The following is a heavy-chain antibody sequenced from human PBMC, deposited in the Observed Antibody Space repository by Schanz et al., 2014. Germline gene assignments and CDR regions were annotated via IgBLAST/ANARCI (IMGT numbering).Heavy chain of an antibody. Sequence: VQLEQSGAEVKKPGSSVKVSCKASGGTFSSFGINWVRQAPGQGLEWMGRIIPSLGLAKYEQKFQDKVTITADTSTTTAYMELSGLRSEDTAVYYCARDRLECATECYSVEVFEVWGQGTLVIVSS. CDR3: ARDRLECATECYSVEVFEV. V-gene: IGHV1-69*04. CDR1: GGTFSSFG. J-gene: IGHJ4*02. D-gene: IGHD2-21*01. CDR2: IIPSLGLA.